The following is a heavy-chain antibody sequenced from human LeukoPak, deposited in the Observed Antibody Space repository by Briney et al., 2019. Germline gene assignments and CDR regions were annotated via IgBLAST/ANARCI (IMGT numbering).Heavy chain of an antibody. CDR3: AKDLGRYRNNYFDY. D-gene: IGHD1-26*01. CDR2: IGGSGGGT. CDR1: GFTFSNYA. V-gene: IGHV3-23*01. J-gene: IGHJ4*02. Sequence: PGGSLRLSCAASGFTFSNYAMSWVRQAPGRGLEWVSAIGGSGGGTYYADSVKGRFTISRDNSKNTLYLQMNSLRAEDTAVYYCAKDLGRYRNNYFDYWGQGSPVTVSS.